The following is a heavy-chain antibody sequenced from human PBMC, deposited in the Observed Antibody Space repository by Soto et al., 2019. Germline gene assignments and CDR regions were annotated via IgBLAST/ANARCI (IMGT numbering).Heavy chain of an antibody. V-gene: IGHV3-21*01. CDR3: AGDRGGDLKAVDI. Sequence: EVQLVESGGGLVKPGGSLRLSCAASGFTFSTYSMNWVRQAPGKGLEWVSSISSSSSYIYYADSVKGRFTISRDNAKNSMYLQMNSLRAEYTAVYYCAGDRGGDLKAVDIWGQRTMVTVSS. J-gene: IGHJ3*02. D-gene: IGHD3-10*01. CDR1: GFTFSTYS. CDR2: ISSSSSYI.